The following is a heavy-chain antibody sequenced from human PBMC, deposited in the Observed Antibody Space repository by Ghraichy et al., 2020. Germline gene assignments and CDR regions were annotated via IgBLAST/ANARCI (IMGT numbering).Heavy chain of an antibody. CDR1: GYTFTSYG. CDR3: AREGGCSGGSCYLGNNWFDP. V-gene: IGHV1-18*01. J-gene: IGHJ5*02. D-gene: IGHD2-15*01. Sequence: ASVKVSCKASGYTFTSYGISWVRQAPGQVLEWMGWISAYNGNTNYAQKLQGRVTMTTDTSTSTAYMELRSLRSDDTAVYYCAREGGCSGGSCYLGNNWFDPWGQGTLVTVSS. CDR2: ISAYNGNT.